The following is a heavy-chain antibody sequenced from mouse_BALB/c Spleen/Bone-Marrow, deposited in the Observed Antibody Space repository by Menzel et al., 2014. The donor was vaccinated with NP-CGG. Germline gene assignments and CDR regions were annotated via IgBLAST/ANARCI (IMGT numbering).Heavy chain of an antibody. V-gene: IGHV10-3*01. Sequence: EVMLVESGGGLVQPKGSLKLSCAASGFTFNTYGMHWVRQAPGKGLEWIARIRSKSNDYATYYADSVKDRFIISRDDSQSMLYLQMNNLKTEDTAMYYCVRDSDYGYYSMDYWGQGTSVTVSS. D-gene: IGHD2-4*01. CDR3: VRDSDYGYYSMDY. J-gene: IGHJ4*01. CDR2: IRSKSNDYAT. CDR1: GFTFNTYG.